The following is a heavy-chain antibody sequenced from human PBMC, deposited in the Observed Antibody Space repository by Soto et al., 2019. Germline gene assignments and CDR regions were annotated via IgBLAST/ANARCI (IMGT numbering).Heavy chain of an antibody. CDR2: ISAYNGNT. D-gene: IGHD2-2*01. CDR3: ARGEPDIVLVPAATDNWFDP. J-gene: IGHJ5*02. V-gene: IGHV1-18*01. Sequence: QVQLVQSGAEVKKPGASVKVSCKASGYTFTSYGISWVRQAPGQGLEWMGWISAYNGNTNYAQKLQGRVTMTTDTSTSTAYTELRSLRSDDTAVYYCARGEPDIVLVPAATDNWFDPWGQGTLVTVSS. CDR1: GYTFTSYG.